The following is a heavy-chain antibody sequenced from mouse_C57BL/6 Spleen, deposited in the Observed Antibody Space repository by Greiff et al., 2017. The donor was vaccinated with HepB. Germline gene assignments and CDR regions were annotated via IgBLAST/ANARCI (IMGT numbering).Heavy chain of an antibody. J-gene: IGHJ4*01. V-gene: IGHV1-75*01. CDR2: IFPGSGST. Sequence: QVQLQQSGPELVKPGASVKISCKASGYTFTDYYINWVKQRPGQGLEWIGWIFPGSGSTYYNEKFKGKATLTVDKSSSTAYMLLSSLTSEDSAVYFCARGDYYGSSSPDYYAMDYWGQGTSVTVSS. CDR3: ARGDYYGSSSPDYYAMDY. CDR1: GYTFTDYY. D-gene: IGHD1-1*01.